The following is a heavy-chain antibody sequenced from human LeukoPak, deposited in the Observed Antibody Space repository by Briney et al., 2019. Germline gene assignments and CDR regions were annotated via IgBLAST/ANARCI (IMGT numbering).Heavy chain of an antibody. V-gene: IGHV4-59*08. J-gene: IGHJ4*02. CDR1: GGSISSYY. Sequence: SETLSLTCTVSGGSISSYYWSWIRQPPGKGLEWIGCIYYSGSTNYNPSLKSRVTISVDTYKNQFSLKLSSVTAADTAVYYCARHVRYSYGSAPLDYWGQGTLVTVSS. CDR2: IYYSGST. D-gene: IGHD5-18*01. CDR3: ARHVRYSYGSAPLDY.